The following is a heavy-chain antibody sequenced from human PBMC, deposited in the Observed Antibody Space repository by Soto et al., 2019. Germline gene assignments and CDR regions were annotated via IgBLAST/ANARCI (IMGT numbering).Heavy chain of an antibody. CDR3: ARHSLALRKNNWFDP. CDR1: GDSIISSDFY. CDR2: IFYLGSS. Sequence: SETLSLTCTVSGDSIISSDFYWGWVRQPPGKGLEWIGSIFYLGSSYYNPSLKSRVTMSVDTSKNQFSLRLRSVTAADTALYFCARHSLALRKNNWFDPWGQGIMVTVPQ. J-gene: IGHJ5*02. D-gene: IGHD3-3*02. V-gene: IGHV4-39*01.